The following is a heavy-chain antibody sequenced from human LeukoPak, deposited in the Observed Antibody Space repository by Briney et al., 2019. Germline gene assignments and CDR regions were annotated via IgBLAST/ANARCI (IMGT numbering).Heavy chain of an antibody. Sequence: YPGGSLRLSCAASGFTFSSYWMHWVRQAPGKGLVWVSRINSDGSSTSYADSVKGRFTISRDNAKKTLYLQMNSLRAEDTAVYYCVREGFDGEHDYWGQGTLVTVSS. J-gene: IGHJ4*02. D-gene: IGHD4-17*01. CDR3: VREGFDGEHDY. CDR2: INSDGSST. V-gene: IGHV3-74*01. CDR1: GFTFSSYW.